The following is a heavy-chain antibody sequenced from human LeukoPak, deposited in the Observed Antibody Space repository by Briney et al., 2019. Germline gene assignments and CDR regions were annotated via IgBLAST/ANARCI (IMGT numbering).Heavy chain of an antibody. J-gene: IGHJ5*02. D-gene: IGHD3-22*01. CDR2: IYYSGST. V-gene: IGHV4-31*03. CDR3: ARESYYYDSSGHRGLFDP. Sequence: SETLSLTCTVSGGSNSSGGYYWSWIRQHPGKGLEWIGYIYYSGSTYYNPSLKSRVTISVDTSKNQFSLKLSSVTAADTAVYYCARESYYYDSSGHRGLFDPWGQGTLVTVSS. CDR1: GGSNSSGGYY.